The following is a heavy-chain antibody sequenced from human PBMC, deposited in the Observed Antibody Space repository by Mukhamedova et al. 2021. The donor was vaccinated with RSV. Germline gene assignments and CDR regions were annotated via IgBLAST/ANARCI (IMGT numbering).Heavy chain of an antibody. Sequence: YEMNWVRLAPGKGLEWISHISTGGTNIDYADFVRGRFTLSRDNAKNSLLLQMNSLRADDTAVYYCARGASGRYLNFFDWWGQGT. CDR1: YE. V-gene: IGHV3-48*03. D-gene: IGHD1-26*01. CDR2: ISTGGTNI. CDR3: ARGASGRYLNFFDW. J-gene: IGHJ4*02.